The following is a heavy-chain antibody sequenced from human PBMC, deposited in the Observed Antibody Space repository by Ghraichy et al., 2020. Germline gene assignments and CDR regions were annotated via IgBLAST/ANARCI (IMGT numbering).Heavy chain of an antibody. CDR2: VSYSGST. D-gene: IGHD5/OR15-5a*01. CDR3: ARHVAGLRSAALYYYYYYGMDV. V-gene: IGHV4-39*01. J-gene: IGHJ6*02. CDR1: GGSISSSSYY. Sequence: ESLNISCTVSGGSISSSSYYWGWIRQPPGKGLEWVGSVSYSGSTFYNPSLKSRVTTSVDTSKNQFSLKLTSVTAADTAVYYCARHVAGLRSAALYYYYYYGMDVWGQGTTVTVSS.